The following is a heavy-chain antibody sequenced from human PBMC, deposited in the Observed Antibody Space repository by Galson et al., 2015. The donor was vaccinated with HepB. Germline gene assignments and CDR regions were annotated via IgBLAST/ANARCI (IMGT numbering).Heavy chain of an antibody. CDR3: ARGGLQAGLS. CDR2: ITSGGGAT. CDR1: GFTFSSYA. Sequence: SLRLSCAASGFTFSSYAMSWVRQAPGKGLEWVSSITSGGGATYYADSVKGRFTISRDNSKNTLYVQMKSLRAEDTAVYYCARGGLQAGLSWGQGTMVTVSS. J-gene: IGHJ3*01. V-gene: IGHV3-23*01. D-gene: IGHD6-19*01.